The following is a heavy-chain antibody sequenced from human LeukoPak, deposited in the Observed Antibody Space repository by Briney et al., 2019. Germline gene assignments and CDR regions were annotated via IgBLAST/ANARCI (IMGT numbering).Heavy chain of an antibody. D-gene: IGHD3-22*01. J-gene: IGHJ4*02. V-gene: IGHV4-4*07. CDR3: ARGWWDYYDSSGYDY. CDR1: GGSVSSYY. Sequence: PSETLSLTCTVSGGSVSSYYWSWIRQPAGKGLEWIGRIYTSGSTNYNPSLKSRVTMSVDTSKNQFSLKLSSVTAADTAVYYCARGWWDYYDSSGYDYWGQGTLVTVSS. CDR2: IYTSGST.